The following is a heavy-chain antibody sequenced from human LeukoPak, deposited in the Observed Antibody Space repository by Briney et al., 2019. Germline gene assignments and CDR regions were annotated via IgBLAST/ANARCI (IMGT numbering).Heavy chain of an antibody. CDR3: ARHEDNGDYPLDY. CDR2: IYYTGIT. CDR1: GGSISNYY. Sequence: SETLSLTCTVTGGSISNYYWSWIRQPPGKGLEWIGYIYYTGITNHNPSLKSRVTISVDTSRNQLSLQLSSVTAADTAVYYCARHEDNGDYPLDYWGQGTLVTVSS. D-gene: IGHD4-17*01. V-gene: IGHV4-59*08. J-gene: IGHJ4*02.